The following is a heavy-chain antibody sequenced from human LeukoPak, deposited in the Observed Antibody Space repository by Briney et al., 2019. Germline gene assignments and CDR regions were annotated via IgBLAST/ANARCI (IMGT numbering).Heavy chain of an antibody. CDR3: ARGYRTRLVYYGMDV. D-gene: IGHD4-23*01. CDR1: GFTVSSNY. V-gene: IGHV3-53*01. CDR2: IYSGGST. J-gene: IGHJ6*02. Sequence: GGSLRLSCAASGFTVSSNYMSWVRQAPGKGLEWVSVIYSGGSTYYADSVKGRFTISRDNSKNTLYLQMNSLRAEDTAVYYCARGYRTRLVYYGMDVWGQGTRSPSP.